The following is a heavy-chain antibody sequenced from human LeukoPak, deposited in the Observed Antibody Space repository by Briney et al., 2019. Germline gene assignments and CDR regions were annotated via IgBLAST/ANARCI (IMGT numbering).Heavy chain of an antibody. V-gene: IGHV3-66*01. CDR1: GFTVSDIY. Sequence: GGSLRLSCAASGFTVSDIYMTWVRQAPEKGLLWVSVTYSDGTTYYADSVRGRSTISRDNSKKVLYLQMNSLRAEDTAVYYCARGITAAGTFDLWGQGTLVTVSS. J-gene: IGHJ4*02. CDR3: ARGITAAGTFDL. CDR2: TYSDGTT. D-gene: IGHD6-25*01.